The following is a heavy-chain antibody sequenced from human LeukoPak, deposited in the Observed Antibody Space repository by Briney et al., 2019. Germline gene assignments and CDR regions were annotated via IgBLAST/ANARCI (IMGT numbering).Heavy chain of an antibody. V-gene: IGHV4-59*08. D-gene: IGHD2-2*01. CDR1: GGSISGYY. Sequence: SETLSLTCTVSGGSISGYYWSWIRQPPGKGLEWIGHIYYSGSTNYNPSLKSRVTISVDSSKNQFSLKLSSVTAADTAVYYCASYGCSSTSCYSGRWFDPWGQGTLVTVSS. CDR2: IYYSGST. J-gene: IGHJ5*02. CDR3: ASYGCSSTSCYSGRWFDP.